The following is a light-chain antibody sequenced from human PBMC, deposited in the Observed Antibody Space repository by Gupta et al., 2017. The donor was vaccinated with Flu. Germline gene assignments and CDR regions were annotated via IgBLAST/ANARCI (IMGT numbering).Light chain of an antibody. J-gene: IGKJ4*01. CDR2: AAS. Sequence: DIQMTQSPSSLSASVGDRVTITCRASQDIRTWLGWYQQKPEKAPKSLIYAASNLQSGVPSRFSGGGSGKDFTINISRLQPEDFATYYCQYNSFPLTFGGGTKVEIK. CDR3: QYNSFPLT. V-gene: IGKV1D-16*01. CDR1: QDIRTW.